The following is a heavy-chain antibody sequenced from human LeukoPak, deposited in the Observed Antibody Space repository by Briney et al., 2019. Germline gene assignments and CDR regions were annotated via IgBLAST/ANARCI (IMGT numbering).Heavy chain of an antibody. CDR1: GGSISSFY. V-gene: IGHV4-59*01. J-gene: IGHJ4*02. CDR2: IYYSGTT. Sequence: PSETLSLTCTVSGGSISSFYWNWIRLPPGKGLELIGYIYYSGTTNYNPSLKSRVTISVDSSKNQFSLKLSSVTAADTAMYYCARGRKYTNGYRVTELDSGYFDYWGQGILVTVSS. D-gene: IGHD5-18*01. CDR3: ARGRKYTNGYRVTELDSGYFDY.